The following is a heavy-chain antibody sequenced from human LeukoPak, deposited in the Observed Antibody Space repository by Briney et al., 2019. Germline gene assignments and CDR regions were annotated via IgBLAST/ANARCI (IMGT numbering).Heavy chain of an antibody. V-gene: IGHV3-7*01. J-gene: IGHJ4*02. D-gene: IGHD2-21*02. CDR1: GFTFSTYW. CDR3: ATDRDNSDWQKRFDS. Sequence: PGGSLRLSCAASGFTFSTYWMKWYRQAPGKGLEWVGNINQDASEINYVDSVRGRFTISRDNAKNSLHLQTNSLRAEDTAVYYCATDRDNSDWQKRFDSWGQGTLVTVSS. CDR2: INQDASEI.